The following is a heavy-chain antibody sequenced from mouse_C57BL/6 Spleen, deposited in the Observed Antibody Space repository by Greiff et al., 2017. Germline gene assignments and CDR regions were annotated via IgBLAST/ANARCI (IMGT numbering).Heavy chain of an antibody. Sequence: EVKLVESGGDLVKPGGSLKLSCAASGFTFSSYGMSWVRQTPDKRLEWVATISSRGSYTYYPDSVKGRFTISRDNAKNTLYLQMSSLKSEDTAMYYCARDTTYYAMDYWGQGTSVTVSS. D-gene: IGHD1-1*01. CDR1: GFTFSSYG. J-gene: IGHJ4*01. CDR2: ISSRGSYT. V-gene: IGHV5-6*01. CDR3: ARDTTYYAMDY.